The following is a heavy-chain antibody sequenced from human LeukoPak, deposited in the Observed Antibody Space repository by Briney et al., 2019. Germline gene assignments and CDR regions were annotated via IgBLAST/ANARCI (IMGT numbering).Heavy chain of an antibody. D-gene: IGHD6-6*01. CDR3: ARSIADRRHYYYXYMDV. Sequence: SETLSLTCTVSGVSISTYYWRWMRQSPGKGLVWIGYIYYSGSTNYNPSLKSRVTISVDTSKNQFSLKLSSVAAADPAIYCCARSIADRRHYYYXYMDVWGKGATVTVSS. CDR2: IYYSGST. V-gene: IGHV4-59*01. J-gene: IGHJ6*03. CDR1: GVSISTYY.